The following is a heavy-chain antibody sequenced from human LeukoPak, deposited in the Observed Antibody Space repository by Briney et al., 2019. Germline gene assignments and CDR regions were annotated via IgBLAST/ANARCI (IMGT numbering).Heavy chain of an antibody. D-gene: IGHD3-10*01. J-gene: IGHJ5*02. V-gene: IGHV4-34*01. Sequence: SETLSLTCAVYGGSFSGYYWSWIRQPPGKGLEWIGEINHSGSTNYNPSLKSRVTISVDTSKNQFSLKLSSVTAADTAVYYCARAALSGSGSYWFDPWGQGTLVTVSS. CDR3: ARAALSGSGSYWFDP. CDR2: INHSGST. CDR1: GGSFSGYY.